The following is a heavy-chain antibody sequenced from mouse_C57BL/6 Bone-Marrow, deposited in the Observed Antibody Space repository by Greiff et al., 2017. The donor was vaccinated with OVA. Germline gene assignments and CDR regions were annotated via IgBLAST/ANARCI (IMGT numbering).Heavy chain of an antibody. D-gene: IGHD1-1*01. V-gene: IGHV1-81*01. CDR2: IYPRSGNT. Sequence: QVQLKESGAELARPGASVKLSCKASGYTFTSYGISWVKQRTGQGLEWIGEIYPRSGNTYYNEKFKGKATLTADKSSSTAYMELRSLTSEDSAVYFCARERGTTVVATGNFDVWGTGTTVTVSA. CDR1: GYTFTSYG. CDR3: ARERGTTVVATGNFDV. J-gene: IGHJ1*03.